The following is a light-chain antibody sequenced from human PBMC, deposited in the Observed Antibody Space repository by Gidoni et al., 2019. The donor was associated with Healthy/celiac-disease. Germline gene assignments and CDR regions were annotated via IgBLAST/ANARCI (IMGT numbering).Light chain of an antibody. Sequence: ELVMTQSPATLSVSPGERATLSCRASQSVSSNLAWYQQKPGQAPRLLISGASTRATGIPARFSGSGSGTEFTLTISSLQSEDFAVYYCQQYNNSWTFGQGTKVEIK. CDR3: QQYNNSWT. CDR2: GAS. J-gene: IGKJ1*01. V-gene: IGKV3-15*01. CDR1: QSVSSN.